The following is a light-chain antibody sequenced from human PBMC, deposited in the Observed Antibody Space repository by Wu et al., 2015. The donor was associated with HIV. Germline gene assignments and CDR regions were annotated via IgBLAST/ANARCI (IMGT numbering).Light chain of an antibody. V-gene: IGKV1-5*03. CDR3: QQYKDYSRT. Sequence: DIQMTQSPSTLSASVGDRVTITCRASQSISSWLAWYQQKPGKAPKLLIYKASGLESGVPSRFSGSGSGTEFTLTISSLQPDDFATYYCQQYKDYSRTFGQGTKGGN. CDR1: QSISSW. CDR2: KAS. J-gene: IGKJ1*01.